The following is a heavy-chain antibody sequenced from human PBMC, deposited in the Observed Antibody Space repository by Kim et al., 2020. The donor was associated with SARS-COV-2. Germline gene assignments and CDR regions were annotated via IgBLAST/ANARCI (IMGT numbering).Heavy chain of an antibody. Sequence: GGSLRLSCTASGFTFGDYAMSWVRQAPGKGLEWVASIKQDASVISYVDSVRGRFTISRDNAKNSLSLQMDSLRAEDTALYFCARPYRGGSFDIWGQGTMVTVSS. J-gene: IGHJ3*02. CDR3: ARPYRGGSFDI. CDR2: IKQDASVI. D-gene: IGHD3-16*01. CDR1: GFTFGDYA. V-gene: IGHV3-7*01.